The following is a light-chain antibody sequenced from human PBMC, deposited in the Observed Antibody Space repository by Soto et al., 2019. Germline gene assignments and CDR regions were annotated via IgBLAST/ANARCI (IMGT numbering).Light chain of an antibody. V-gene: IGKV3-11*01. CDR1: QSFRGL. CDR3: QQRHMWPIT. J-gene: IGKJ5*01. CDR2: DAY. Sequence: ELVLTQSPATLSSSPGERGTLSCRASQSFRGLLAWYQQKPGQAPRLVIYDAYTRATGIPPRFSGSGSGTDFTLTISSLEPEDFAVYYCQQRHMWPITFGQGTRVEIK.